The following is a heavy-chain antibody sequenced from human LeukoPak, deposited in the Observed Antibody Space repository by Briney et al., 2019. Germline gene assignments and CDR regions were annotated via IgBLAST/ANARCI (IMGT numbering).Heavy chain of an antibody. Sequence: VASVKVSCKASGYTFTGYYMHWVRQAPGQGLEWMGWINPNSGGTNYAQKFQGRVTITADESTTTAYMELSSLRSEDTAVYYCARHAYTSSWPQTDYWGQGTLVTVSS. CDR2: INPNSGGT. J-gene: IGHJ4*02. CDR1: GYTFTGYY. CDR3: ARHAYTSSWPQTDY. V-gene: IGHV1-2*02. D-gene: IGHD6-13*01.